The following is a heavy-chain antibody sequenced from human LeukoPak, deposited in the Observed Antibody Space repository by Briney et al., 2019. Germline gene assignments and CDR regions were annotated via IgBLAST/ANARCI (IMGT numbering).Heavy chain of an antibody. D-gene: IGHD3-16*01. CDR3: AREKSPWGRYYYYYYGMDV. J-gene: IGHJ6*02. CDR1: GGSFSGYY. Sequence: SETLSLTCAVYGGSFSGYYWSWIRQPPGKGLEWIGEINHSGSTNYNPSLKGRVTISVDTSKNQFSLKLSSVTAADTAVYYCAREKSPWGRYYYYYYGMDVWGQGTTVTVSS. V-gene: IGHV4-34*01. CDR2: INHSGST.